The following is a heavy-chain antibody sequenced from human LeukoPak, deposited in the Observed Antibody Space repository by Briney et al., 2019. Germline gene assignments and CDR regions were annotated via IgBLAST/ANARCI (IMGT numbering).Heavy chain of an antibody. V-gene: IGHV3-23*01. J-gene: IGHJ4*02. D-gene: IGHD2-15*01. Sequence: GGSLRLSCAASGFTFSSYAMSWVRQAPGKGLEWVSAISGSGGSTYYADSVKGRFTISRDNSKNTLYLQMNSLRAEDTAVYYCAKLSDCSGGSCYSGYWGQGTLVTVSS. CDR3: AKLSDCSGGSCYSGY. CDR2: ISGSGGST. CDR1: GFTFSSYA.